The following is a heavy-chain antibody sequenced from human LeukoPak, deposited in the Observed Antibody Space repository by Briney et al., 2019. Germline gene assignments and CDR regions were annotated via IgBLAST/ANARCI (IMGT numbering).Heavy chain of an antibody. Sequence: GGSLRLSCAASGFTFSSYAMSWVRQAPGKGLEWVSAISGSGGSTYYADSVKGRFTISRDNSKNTLYLQMNSLRAEDTAVYYCAKVRQQLTLTSDAFDIWGQGTMVTVSS. CDR3: AKVRQQLTLTSDAFDI. V-gene: IGHV3-23*01. D-gene: IGHD6-13*01. CDR1: GFTFSSYA. J-gene: IGHJ3*02. CDR2: ISGSGGST.